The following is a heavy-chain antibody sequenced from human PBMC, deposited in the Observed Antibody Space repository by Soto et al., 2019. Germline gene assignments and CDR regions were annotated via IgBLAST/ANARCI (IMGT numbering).Heavy chain of an antibody. Sequence: QVQLQESGPGLVKPSQTLSLTCTVSGGSISSFGYYWRWIRQHPGKGLEWSGYSSYSGSTYYNPSLKGRVTISVGTSKNQHYLKLSSVTAAETAVYFWAREVSDILTGYDYGMDFWGQGTTVTGSS. CDR2: SSYSGST. CDR3: AREVSDILTGYDYGMDF. D-gene: IGHD3-9*01. J-gene: IGHJ6*02. V-gene: IGHV4-31*03. CDR1: GGSISSFGYY.